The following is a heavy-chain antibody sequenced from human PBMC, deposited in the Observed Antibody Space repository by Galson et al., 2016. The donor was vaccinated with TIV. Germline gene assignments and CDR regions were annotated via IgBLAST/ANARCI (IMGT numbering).Heavy chain of an antibody. J-gene: IGHJ4*02. CDR3: AKDRRLYGDYFLHYFDY. Sequence: SLRLSCAASGFTFSDYGMHWVRQAPGKGLEWVAVISYDGSDQYYAGSVKGRFTISRHNSKNTLYLQMNSLRSDDTAMYYWAKDRRLYGDYFLHYFDYWGQGTLVTVSS. V-gene: IGHV3-30*18. CDR1: GFTFSDYG. D-gene: IGHD4-17*01. CDR2: ISYDGSDQ.